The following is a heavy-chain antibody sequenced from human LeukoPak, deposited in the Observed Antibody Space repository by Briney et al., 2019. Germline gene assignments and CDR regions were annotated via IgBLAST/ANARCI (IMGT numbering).Heavy chain of an antibody. CDR2: INHSGST. Sequence: SETLSLTCAVYGGSFSGYYWSWIRQPPGKGLEWIGEINHSGSTNYNPSLKSRVTISVDTSKNQFSLKLSSVTAADTAVYYCASGIVVARRNWFDPWGQGTLVTVSS. CDR1: GGSFSGYY. V-gene: IGHV4-34*01. D-gene: IGHD2-2*01. J-gene: IGHJ5*02. CDR3: ASGIVVARRNWFDP.